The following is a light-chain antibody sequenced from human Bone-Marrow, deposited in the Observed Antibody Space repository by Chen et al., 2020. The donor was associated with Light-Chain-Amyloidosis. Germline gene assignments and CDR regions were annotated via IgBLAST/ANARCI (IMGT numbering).Light chain of an antibody. V-gene: IGLV3-25*03. J-gene: IGLJ2*01. CDR1: DLPTKY. CDR3: QSTDSSGTYEVI. Sequence: SYELTQPPSVSVSPGQTARITCSGDDLPTKYAYWYQQKPGQAPVLVIRRDTERPSGISERFSGYSSGTTATLTISGVQAEDEAEYHCQSTDSSGTYEVIFGGGTKLTVL. CDR2: RDT.